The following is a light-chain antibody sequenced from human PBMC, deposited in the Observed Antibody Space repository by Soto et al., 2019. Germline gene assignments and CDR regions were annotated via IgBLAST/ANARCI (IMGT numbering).Light chain of an antibody. J-gene: IGKJ4*01. CDR3: QQRSNRPPVT. Sequence: EFVLTQSPGTLSLSPGARATLPCRASQSVSSSYLAWYQQKPGQAPRLLIYGASSRASGIPARFSGSGSGTDFTLTISSRVPEDFAVYYCQQRSNRPPVTFGGGTKVDIK. CDR1: QSVSSSY. V-gene: IGKV3D-20*02. CDR2: GAS.